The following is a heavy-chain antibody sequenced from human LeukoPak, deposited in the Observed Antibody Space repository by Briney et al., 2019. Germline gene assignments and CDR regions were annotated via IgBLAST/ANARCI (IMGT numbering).Heavy chain of an antibody. CDR1: GGSISSGSYY. CDR3: ASDYGDYYFDY. Sequence: SETLSLTCTVSGGSISSGSYYWSWIRQPAGKGLEWIGRIYYSGSTYYNPSLKSRVTISVDTSKNQFSLKLSSVTAADTAVYYCASDYGDYYFDYWGQGTLVTVSS. CDR2: IYYSGST. V-gene: IGHV4-39*01. J-gene: IGHJ4*02. D-gene: IGHD4-17*01.